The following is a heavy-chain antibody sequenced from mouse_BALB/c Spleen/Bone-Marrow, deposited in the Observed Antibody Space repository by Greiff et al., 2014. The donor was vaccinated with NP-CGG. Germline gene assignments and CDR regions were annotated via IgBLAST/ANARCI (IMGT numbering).Heavy chain of an antibody. CDR2: INTYFGDI. CDR3: ARGYSNNYAMDY. CDR1: GYTFTDYA. D-gene: IGHD2-5*01. Sequence: VQLQESGAELVRPGVSVKISCKGSGYTFTDYAMHWVKQSHAESLEWIGVINTYFGDISYNQKFKGKATIAVDKTSRTVYMELARLTAEDSDIYYCARGYSNNYAMDYWVKEPQSASPQ. V-gene: IGHV1S137*01. J-gene: IGHJ4*01.